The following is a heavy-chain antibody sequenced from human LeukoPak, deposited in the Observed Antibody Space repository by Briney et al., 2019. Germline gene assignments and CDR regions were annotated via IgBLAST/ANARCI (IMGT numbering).Heavy chain of an antibody. CDR1: GDSVSSQSAA. CDR3: ASSTNWYNWFDP. V-gene: IGHV6-1*01. J-gene: IGHJ5*02. D-gene: IGHD6-13*01. CDR2: TYYRSKWYS. Sequence: SQTLSLTCGISGDSVSSQSAAWNWIRQSPSRGLEWLGRTYYRSKWYSDSPLSVKSRITIKADTSKNQISLQLNSVTPEDTGVYYCASSTNWYNWFDPWGQGTLVTVSS.